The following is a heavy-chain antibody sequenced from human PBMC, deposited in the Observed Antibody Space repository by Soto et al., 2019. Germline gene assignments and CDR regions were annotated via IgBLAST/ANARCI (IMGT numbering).Heavy chain of an antibody. CDR3: ATDNTFSSDWSTLWFGV. CDR2: FDPEDGET. V-gene: IGHV1-24*01. CDR1: GYTLTELS. Sequence: QVQLVQSGAEVKKPGASVKVSCKVSGYTLTELSMHWVRQAPGKGLEWMGGFDPEDGETIYAQKFQGRVTMTEDTSTDTGYMALSRLRSEDTAVYYCATDNTFSSDWSTLWFGVSGQGTMVAVSS. D-gene: IGHD6-19*01. J-gene: IGHJ3*01.